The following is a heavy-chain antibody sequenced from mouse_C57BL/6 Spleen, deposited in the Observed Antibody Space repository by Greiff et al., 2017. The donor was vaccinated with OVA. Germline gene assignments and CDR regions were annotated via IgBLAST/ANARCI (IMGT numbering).Heavy chain of an antibody. CDR3: ARPYGNYGAWFDY. CDR2: IDPSDSYT. Sequence: QVQLQQPGAELVMPGASVKLSCKASGYTFTSYWMHWVKQRPGQGLEWIGEIDPSDSYTNYNQKFKGKSTLTVDKSSSTAYMQLSSLTSEDSAVYYCARPYGNYGAWFDYWGQGTTLTVSA. CDR1: GYTFTSYW. J-gene: IGHJ2*01. D-gene: IGHD2-1*01. V-gene: IGHV1-69*01.